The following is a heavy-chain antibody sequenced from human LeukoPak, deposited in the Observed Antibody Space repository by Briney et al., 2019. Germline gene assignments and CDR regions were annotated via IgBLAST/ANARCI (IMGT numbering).Heavy chain of an antibody. CDR2: INPNSGGT. Sequence: ASVKVSCKASGYTFTGYYMHWVRQAPGQGLEWMGWINPNSGGTNYAQKFQGRVTMTRDTSISTAYMELSRLRSDDTAVYYCARGLRLGELSLGYGYWGQGTLVTVSS. D-gene: IGHD3-16*02. V-gene: IGHV1-2*02. CDR3: ARGLRLGELSLGYGY. J-gene: IGHJ4*02. CDR1: GYTFTGYY.